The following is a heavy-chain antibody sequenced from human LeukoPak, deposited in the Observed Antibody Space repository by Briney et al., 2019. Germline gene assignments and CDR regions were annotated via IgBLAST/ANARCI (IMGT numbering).Heavy chain of an antibody. CDR1: GGSISSGSYY. Sequence: SETLSLTCTVSGGSISSGSYYWSWIRQPAGKGLEWIGRIYTSGSTNYNPSLKSRVTISVDTSKNQFSLKLSSVTAADTAVYYCARGSGSYWGENWFDPWGQGTLVTVSS. J-gene: IGHJ5*02. D-gene: IGHD3-10*01. CDR2: IYTSGST. V-gene: IGHV4-61*02. CDR3: ARGSGSYWGENWFDP.